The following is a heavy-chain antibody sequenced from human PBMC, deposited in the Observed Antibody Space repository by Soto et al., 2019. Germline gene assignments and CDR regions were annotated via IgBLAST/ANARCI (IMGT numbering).Heavy chain of an antibody. CDR2: INPAGKN. J-gene: IGHJ3*02. V-gene: IGHV4-34*01. D-gene: IGHD6-19*01. CDR1: SEYLGRYY. Sequence: QVQQHQWGAGLLKPSETLSLTCAVSSEYLGRYYWNWIRQSPGKGLEWIGEINPAGKNNYRPSLTSRVTMSIDMSKHLVSLELTSVTAADTAVYYCARGVSSDWQVAFDICGQGTMVTVSS. CDR3: ARGVSSDWQVAFDI.